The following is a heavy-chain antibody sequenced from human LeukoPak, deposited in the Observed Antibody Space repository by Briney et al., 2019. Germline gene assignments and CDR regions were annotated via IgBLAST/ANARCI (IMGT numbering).Heavy chain of an antibody. CDR2: IYRNGDT. Sequence: SETLSLTCTVFGGSISSSSYYWGWIRQPPGKGLEWIGSIYRNGDTYYNPSLKSRVTISVDTSRNEFSLKLSSVTAADTAVYYCGRHWGAAAGDHYGMDVWGQGTTVTVSS. CDR1: GGSISSSSYY. J-gene: IGHJ6*02. CDR3: GRHWGAAAGDHYGMDV. V-gene: IGHV4-39*01. D-gene: IGHD6-13*01.